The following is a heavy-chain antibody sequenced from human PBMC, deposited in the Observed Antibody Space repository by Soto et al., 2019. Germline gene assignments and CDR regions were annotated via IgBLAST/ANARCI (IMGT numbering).Heavy chain of an antibody. V-gene: IGHV4-59*01. CDR1: GDSITSYY. CDR3: ARGRAVGAEGLFAY. CDR2: IYYSGAT. J-gene: IGHJ4*02. D-gene: IGHD1-26*01. Sequence: QMQLQESGPGLVKPSETLSLTCSVSGDSITSYYWSWVRQPPGKGLEWIGYIYYSGATNHNPSLKSRVTISIDTSKKQFSLNLSSMTAADTAVYYCARGRAVGAEGLFAYWGQGTLVTVSS.